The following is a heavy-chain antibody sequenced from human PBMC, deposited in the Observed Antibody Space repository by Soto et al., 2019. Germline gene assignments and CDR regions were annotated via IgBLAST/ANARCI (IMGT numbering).Heavy chain of an antibody. CDR1: GGTFSSHS. D-gene: IGHD4-17*01. V-gene: IGHV1-69*13. CDR2: IITLFGTA. J-gene: IGHJ4*02. Sequence: ASVKVSCKASGGTFSSHSINWVRQAPGQGLEWMGGIITLFGTANYAQNFQGRVTITADQSTSTAYMELNSLRSDDTAVYYCAREVGYGDFSAALLDWGQGTLVTVSS. CDR3: AREVGYGDFSAALLD.